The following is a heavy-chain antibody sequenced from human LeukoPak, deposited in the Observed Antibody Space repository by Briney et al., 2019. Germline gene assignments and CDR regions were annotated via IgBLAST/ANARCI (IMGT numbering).Heavy chain of an antibody. V-gene: IGHV4-61*02. CDR1: GGSISSGSYY. CDR3: ARATYYGSGSFYYYYMDV. J-gene: IGHJ6*03. Sequence: SETLSLTCTVSGGSISSGSYYWSWIRQPAGKGLEWIGRIYTSGSTNYNPSLKSRVTISVDTSKNQFSLKLSSVTAADTAVYYCARATYYGSGSFYYYYMDVWGKGTTVTISS. CDR2: IYTSGST. D-gene: IGHD3-10*01.